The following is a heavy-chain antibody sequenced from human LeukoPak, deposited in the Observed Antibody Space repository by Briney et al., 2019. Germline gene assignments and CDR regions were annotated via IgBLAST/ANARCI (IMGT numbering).Heavy chain of an antibody. J-gene: IGHJ4*02. CDR2: FDPEEGER. CDR3: ARGYRGPVY. V-gene: IGHV1-24*01. CDR1: GYTLTELS. D-gene: IGHD1-26*01. Sequence: ASVKVSCKVSGYTLTELSMHWVRQAPGEGLEWMGGFDPEEGERMYAQKFQGRVTVTEDTSTDTAYVELSSLRVEDTAVYYCARGYRGPVYWGQGTLVTVSS.